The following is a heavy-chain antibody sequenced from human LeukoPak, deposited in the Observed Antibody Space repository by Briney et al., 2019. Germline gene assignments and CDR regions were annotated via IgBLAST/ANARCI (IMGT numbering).Heavy chain of an antibody. CDR2: INPNSGDT. J-gene: IGHJ2*01. V-gene: IGHV1-2*06. D-gene: IGHD4-17*01. CDR3: ARTYGDYSYWYFDL. Sequence: ASVKVPCKASGYTFTGYYMHWVRQAPGQGLEWMGRINPNSGDTNYARKFQGRVTMTRDTSISTAYMDLSTLRSDGTAVYYCARTYGDYSYWYFDLWGRGTLVTVSS. CDR1: GYTFTGYY.